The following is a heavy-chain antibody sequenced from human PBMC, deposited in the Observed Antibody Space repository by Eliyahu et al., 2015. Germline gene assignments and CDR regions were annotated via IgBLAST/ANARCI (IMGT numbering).Heavy chain of an antibody. CDR2: IYYXGDT. V-gene: IGHV4-30-4*01. Sequence: QVQLQESGPGLVKPSRTLSLTCTVSGXSISSGDYYWXWIRXPPGQGLEWIGYIYYXGDTYYSPSLKSRVFISVDTSKNQFSLKLSSVTAADTAIYYCARVDAGVDYFDSWGQGTLVTVSS. CDR3: ARVDAGVDYFDS. CDR1: GXSISSGDYY. D-gene: IGHD2-15*01. J-gene: IGHJ4*02.